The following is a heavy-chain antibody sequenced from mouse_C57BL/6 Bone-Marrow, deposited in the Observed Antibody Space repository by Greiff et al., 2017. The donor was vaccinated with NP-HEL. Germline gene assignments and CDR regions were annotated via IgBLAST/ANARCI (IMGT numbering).Heavy chain of an antibody. J-gene: IGHJ2*01. V-gene: IGHV1-64*01. D-gene: IGHD2-3*01. CDR2: IHPNSGST. CDR3: ARKDGGYWDY. CDR1: GYTFTSYW. Sequence: VQRVESGAELVKPGASVKLSCKASGYTFTSYWMHWVKQRPGQGLEWIGMIHPNSGSTNYNEKFKSKATLTVDKSSSTAYMQLSSLTSEDSAVYYCARKDGGYWDYWGQGTTLTVSS.